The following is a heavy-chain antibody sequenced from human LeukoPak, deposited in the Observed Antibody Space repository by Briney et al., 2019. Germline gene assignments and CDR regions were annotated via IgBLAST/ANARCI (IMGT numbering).Heavy chain of an antibody. J-gene: IGHJ4*02. Sequence: GGSLRLSCAASGFTFSSYAMSWVRQAQGKGLDWVSAISGSGGNTYYADSVKGRFTISRDNSKNTLYLQMNSLRAEDTAVYYCATSYDSSGYYNYWGQGTLVTVSS. V-gene: IGHV3-23*01. CDR1: GFTFSSYA. CDR2: ISGSGGNT. CDR3: ATSYDSSGYYNY. D-gene: IGHD3-22*01.